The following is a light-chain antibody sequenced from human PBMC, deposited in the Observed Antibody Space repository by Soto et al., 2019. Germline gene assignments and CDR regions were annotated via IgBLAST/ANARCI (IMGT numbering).Light chain of an antibody. J-gene: IGKJ1*01. CDR3: QQYGSSPQT. CDR2: DAS. V-gene: IGKV3-11*01. CDR1: QSVGSY. Sequence: EIVLTQSPATLSLSPGERATLSCRASQSVGSYFAWYQQKPGQAPRLLIYDASNRATGIPARVSGSGSRTDFTLTISSLESEDFAVYYCQQYGSSPQTFGQGTKV.